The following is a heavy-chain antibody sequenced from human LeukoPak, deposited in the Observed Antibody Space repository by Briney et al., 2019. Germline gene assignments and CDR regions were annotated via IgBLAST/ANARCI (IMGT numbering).Heavy chain of an antibody. J-gene: IGHJ4*02. D-gene: IGHD2-21*01. CDR2: ITSGGTTI. V-gene: IGHV3-11*01. Sequence: PGGSLRLSCATSGFTFSDYSMSWVRQAPGKGLEWLSYITSGGTTIYYAGSVKGRFTISRDNAKNSLHLQMSILRAEDTAVYYCVRGGLFYFDYWGQGTLVTVCS. CDR1: GFTFSDYS. CDR3: VRGGLFYFDY.